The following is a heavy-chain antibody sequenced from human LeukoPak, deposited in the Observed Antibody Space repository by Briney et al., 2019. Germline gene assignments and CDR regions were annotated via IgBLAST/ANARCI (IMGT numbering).Heavy chain of an antibody. D-gene: IGHD2-2*01. Sequence: PSETLSLTCTVSGGSISSYYWSWIRQPAGKGLEWIGRIYTSGSTNYNPPLKSRVTMSVDTSKNQFSLKLSAVTAADTAVYYCARDRIVVVPAAVYYMDVWGKGTTVTVSS. V-gene: IGHV4-4*07. CDR3: ARDRIVVVPAAVYYMDV. CDR2: IYTSGST. CDR1: GGSISSYY. J-gene: IGHJ6*03.